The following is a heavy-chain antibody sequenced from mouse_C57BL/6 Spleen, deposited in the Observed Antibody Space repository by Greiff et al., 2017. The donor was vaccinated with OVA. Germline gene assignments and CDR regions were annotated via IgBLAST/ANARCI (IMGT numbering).Heavy chain of an antibody. Sequence: QVQLQQPGAELVMPGASVKLSCKASGYTFTSYWMHWVKQRPGQGLEWIGEIDPSDSYTNYNQKFKGKSTLTVDKSSSTAYMQLSSLTSEDSAVYYCARGVGLHFFDYWGQGTTLTVSS. J-gene: IGHJ2*01. D-gene: IGHD2-4*01. CDR3: ARGVGLHFFDY. CDR1: GYTFTSYW. CDR2: IDPSDSYT. V-gene: IGHV1-69*01.